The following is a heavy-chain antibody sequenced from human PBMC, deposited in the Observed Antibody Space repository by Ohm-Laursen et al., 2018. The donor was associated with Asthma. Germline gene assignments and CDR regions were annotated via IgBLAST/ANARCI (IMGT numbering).Heavy chain of an antibody. Sequence: ASVKVSCKASGYSVTSYAFSWVRQAPGQRPEWMGWIYIGNTNYAPNFRDRITMTTDTSTNTAYMELRSLTSDDTAVYYCVRDVVDRFDFWGQGSLVIVSS. D-gene: IGHD2-21*01. J-gene: IGHJ4*02. V-gene: IGHV1-18*04. CDR1: GYSVTSYA. CDR3: VRDVVDRFDF. CDR2: IYIGNT.